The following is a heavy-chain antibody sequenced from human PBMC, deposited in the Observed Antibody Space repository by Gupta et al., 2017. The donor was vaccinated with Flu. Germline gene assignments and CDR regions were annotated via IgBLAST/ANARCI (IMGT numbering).Heavy chain of an antibody. Sequence: EVQLLESGGGLVQPGGSLRLSCAASGFTFGSHVMGWVRQAPGKGLEWVSTIDSGGRGTYYTDSVRGRFTISRDNSKNTVYLQMNSLTAEDTALYYCAKGGGYYFDYWGQGTLVTVSS. J-gene: IGHJ4*02. V-gene: IGHV3-23*01. D-gene: IGHD3-16*01. CDR2: IDSGGRGT. CDR3: AKGGGYYFDY. CDR1: GFTFGSHV.